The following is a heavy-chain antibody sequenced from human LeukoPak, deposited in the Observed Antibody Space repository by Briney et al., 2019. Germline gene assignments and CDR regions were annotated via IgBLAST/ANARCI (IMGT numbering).Heavy chain of an antibody. Sequence: GGSLRLSCAASGFTFSIYWMHWVRQAPGKGLVWVSRINSDGSSTSYADSVKGRFTISRDNAKNTLYLQMNSLRAEDTAVYYCARDGSGGRPDYWGQGTLVTVSS. CDR1: GFTFSIYW. D-gene: IGHD3-10*01. CDR2: INSDGSST. J-gene: IGHJ4*02. V-gene: IGHV3-74*01. CDR3: ARDGSGGRPDY.